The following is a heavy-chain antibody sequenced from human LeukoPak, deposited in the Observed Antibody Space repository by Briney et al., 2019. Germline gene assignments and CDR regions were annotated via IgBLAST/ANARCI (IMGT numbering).Heavy chain of an antibody. Sequence: SQTLSLTCAVSGGSITGGGYTWRWLRQPPGKGLEWIGNIYHSGSTYYNPSLKSRITISGDRSKNQFSLKLSSVTAADTAVYYCAKDREGLSSGYDLEYFDYWGQGTLVTVSS. CDR2: IYHSGST. CDR3: AKDREGLSSGYDLEYFDY. CDR1: GGSITGGGYT. D-gene: IGHD5-12*01. J-gene: IGHJ4*02. V-gene: IGHV4-30-2*01.